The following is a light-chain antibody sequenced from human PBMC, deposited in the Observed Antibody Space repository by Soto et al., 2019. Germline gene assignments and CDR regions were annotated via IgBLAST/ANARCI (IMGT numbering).Light chain of an antibody. J-gene: IGKJ4*01. Sequence: ELVLKLSPGTLSLSPGERATLSCRASQTVRNNYLAWYQQKPGQAPRLLIYDASSRATGIPDRFSGGGSGTDFTLTISRLEPEDFAVYYCQQFSSYPLTFGGGTKVDIK. V-gene: IGKV3-20*01. CDR1: QTVRNNY. CDR2: DAS. CDR3: QQFSSYPLT.